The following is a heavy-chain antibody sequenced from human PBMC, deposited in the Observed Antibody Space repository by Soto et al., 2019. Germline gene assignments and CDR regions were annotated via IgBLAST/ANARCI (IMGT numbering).Heavy chain of an antibody. CDR3: ARTGSMDV. Sequence: XVKVSGKASGYTFTSYDINWVRQATGQGLEWMGWMNPSSGHGGYAQKFEGRLTMTRNTSISTAYMELSSLRSEDTAVYYCARTGSMDVWGQGTTVTVSS. CDR2: MNPSSGHG. J-gene: IGHJ6*02. V-gene: IGHV1-8*01. CDR1: GYTFTSYD.